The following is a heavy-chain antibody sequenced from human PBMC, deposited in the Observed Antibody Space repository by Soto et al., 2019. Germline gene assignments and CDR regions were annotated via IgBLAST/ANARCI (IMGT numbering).Heavy chain of an antibody. CDR1: GGTFSSYA. Sequence: QVQLVQSGAEVKKPGYSVKVSCKASGGTFSSYAISWVRQAPGQGLEWMGGIIPIFGTANYAQKFQGRVTITADKSTSTAYMERSSLRSEDTAVYYCASPSRDSSGHATFDYWGQGTLVTVSS. J-gene: IGHJ4*02. V-gene: IGHV1-69*06. D-gene: IGHD3-22*01. CDR2: IIPIFGTA. CDR3: ASPSRDSSGHATFDY.